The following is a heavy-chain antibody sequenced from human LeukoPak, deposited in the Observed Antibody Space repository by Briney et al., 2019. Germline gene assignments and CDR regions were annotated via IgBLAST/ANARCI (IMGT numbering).Heavy chain of an antibody. CDR2: INHSGST. J-gene: IGHJ5*02. Sequence: SETLSLTCAVYGGSFSGYYWSWIRQPPGKGLEWIGEINHSGSTNYNPSLKSRVTISVDTSKNQFSLKLSSVTAADTAVYYCARQPITMVREGPSWFDPWGQGTLVTVSS. V-gene: IGHV4-34*01. CDR3: ARQPITMVREGPSWFDP. CDR1: GGSFSGYY. D-gene: IGHD3-10*01.